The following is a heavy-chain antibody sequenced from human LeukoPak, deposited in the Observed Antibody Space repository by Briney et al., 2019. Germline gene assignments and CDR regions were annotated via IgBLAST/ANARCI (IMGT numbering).Heavy chain of an antibody. Sequence: GGSLRLSCTASGFTFGDYAMSWVRQAPGKGXXXXXFIRSKAYGGTTEYAASVKGRFTISRDDSKSIAYLQMNSLKTEDTAVYYCTRSTRGPNWFDPWGQGTLVTVSS. V-gene: IGHV3-49*04. D-gene: IGHD1-1*01. CDR1: GFTFGDYA. CDR3: TRSTRGPNWFDP. J-gene: IGHJ5*02. CDR2: IRSKAYGGTT.